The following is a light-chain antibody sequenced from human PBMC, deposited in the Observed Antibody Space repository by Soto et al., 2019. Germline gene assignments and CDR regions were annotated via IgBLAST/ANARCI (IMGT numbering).Light chain of an antibody. Sequence: SYELTQTPSVSVAPGQTASITCGGSNIEGKSVHWYQQKPGQAPVLVVSDDGDRPSGIPERFSGSKSENTATLTFTRVEAGDEADYFCQVWETSSDHPVVFGGGTKLTVL. J-gene: IGLJ2*01. CDR3: QVWETSSDHPVV. V-gene: IGLV3-21*02. CDR2: DDG. CDR1: NIEGKS.